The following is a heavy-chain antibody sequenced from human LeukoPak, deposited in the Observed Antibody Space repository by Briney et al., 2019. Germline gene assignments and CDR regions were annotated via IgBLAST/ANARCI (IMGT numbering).Heavy chain of an antibody. CDR2: ISGGGTTT. J-gene: IGHJ4*02. Sequence: GGSLRLSCTASGVTFSDYYMSWIRQAPGKGLEWVSFISGGGTTTYADSVKGRFTISRDNAKSSLYLQMNSLTTEDTAVYYCARDEMATSGGFDYWGQGTLVTVSS. CDR1: GVTFSDYY. V-gene: IGHV3-11*04. CDR3: ARDEMATSGGFDY. D-gene: IGHD5-24*01.